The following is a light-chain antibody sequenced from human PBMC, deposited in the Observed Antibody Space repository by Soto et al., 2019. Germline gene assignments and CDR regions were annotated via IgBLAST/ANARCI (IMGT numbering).Light chain of an antibody. Sequence: DIQMTQSPSSLSASVGDRVTITCRAGQGIRNDLGWYQQKPGKAPKRLIYAASSLRSGVPSRFSGSGSGTNFTLTISTLQPEVFAIFSGLRNNSTPRTSGQGTKGNIK. CDR1: QGIRND. CDR2: AAS. V-gene: IGKV1-17*01. CDR3: LRNNSTPRT. J-gene: IGKJ1*01.